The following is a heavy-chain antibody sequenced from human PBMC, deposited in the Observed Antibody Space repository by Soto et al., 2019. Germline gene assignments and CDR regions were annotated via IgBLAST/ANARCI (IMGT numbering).Heavy chain of an antibody. V-gene: IGHV4-34*01. Sequence: SETLSLTCAVCGGSFSGYYCSWIRQPPWKGLEWIGEINHSGSTNYNPSLKSRVTISVDTSKNQFSLKLSSVTAADTAVYDCASVSYSSSPGRPRGGMAYYYGMDVWGQRTTLAVCS. CDR1: GGSFSGYY. CDR3: ASVSYSSSPGRPRGGMAYYYGMDV. D-gene: IGHD6-6*01. CDR2: INHSGST. J-gene: IGHJ6*02.